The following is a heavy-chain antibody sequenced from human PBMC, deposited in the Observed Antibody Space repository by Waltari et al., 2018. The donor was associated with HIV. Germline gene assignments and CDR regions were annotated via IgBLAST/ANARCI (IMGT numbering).Heavy chain of an antibody. V-gene: IGHV3-23*01. D-gene: IGHD3-3*01. Sequence: EVQLLESGGGLAQPGGSLGLSCAVSEFTFSNYAMSWVRQAPGKGLEWVSGISGSGFSTYYADSVKGRFTISRDNSKSTLYLQMNNLRAEDTAVYYCARCQRFLEWLYVYYGMDVWGQGTTVTVSS. CDR1: EFTFSNYA. CDR3: ARCQRFLEWLYVYYGMDV. J-gene: IGHJ6*02. CDR2: ISGSGFST.